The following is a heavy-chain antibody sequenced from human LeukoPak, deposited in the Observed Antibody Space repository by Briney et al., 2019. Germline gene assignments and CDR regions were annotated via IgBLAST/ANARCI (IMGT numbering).Heavy chain of an antibody. CDR1: GFTFSNYG. Sequence: GGSLRLSCAVSGFTFSNYGMNWVRQAPGKGLARVPVINDRGKDMLYAAYVKGRFTISRDNSKNMLYLEMTSLSAEDTAVYYCAKEMGLATVTTEGINYSDGMDVWGQGTTVTVSS. V-gene: IGHV3-23*01. CDR3: AKEMGLATVTTEGINYSDGMDV. CDR2: INDRGKDM. D-gene: IGHD4-17*01. J-gene: IGHJ6*02.